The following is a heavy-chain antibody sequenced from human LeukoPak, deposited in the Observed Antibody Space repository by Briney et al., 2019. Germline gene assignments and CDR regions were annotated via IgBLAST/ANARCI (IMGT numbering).Heavy chain of an antibody. V-gene: IGHV3-23*01. CDR2: ISESGNS. CDR3: AKVGGDY. J-gene: IGHJ4*02. Sequence: GGSLRLSCAASGFSFNNFAMSWVRQAPGRGLEWVSTISESGNSYYADSVKGRFTISRDNSKNTLYLQMNSLRAEDTAVYYCAKVGGDYWGQGTLVTVSS. CDR1: GFSFNNFA.